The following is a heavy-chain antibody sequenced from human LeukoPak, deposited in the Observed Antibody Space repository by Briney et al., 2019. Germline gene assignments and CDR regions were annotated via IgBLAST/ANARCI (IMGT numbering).Heavy chain of an antibody. V-gene: IGHV5-51*01. D-gene: IGHD3-22*01. Sequence: GESLKISCKGSGYSFTSYWIGWVRQMPGKGLEWMGIIYPGDSDTRYSPSFQGQVTISVDKSISTAYLQWSSLKASDTAMYYCERQGYYDSRGAFFDYWGQGTLVTVSS. J-gene: IGHJ4*02. CDR1: GYSFTSYW. CDR3: ERQGYYDSRGAFFDY. CDR2: IYPGDSDT.